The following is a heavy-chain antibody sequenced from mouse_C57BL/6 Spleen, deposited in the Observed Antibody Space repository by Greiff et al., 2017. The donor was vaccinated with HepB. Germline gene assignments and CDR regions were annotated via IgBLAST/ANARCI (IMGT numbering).Heavy chain of an antibody. J-gene: IGHJ1*03. CDR3: ARGMGLLIWYFDV. CDR1: GYTFTDYY. CDR2: INPNNGGT. Sequence: EVQLQQSGPELVKPGASVKISCKASGYTFTDYYMNWVKQSHGKSLEWIGDINPNNGGTSYNQKFKGKATLTVDKSSSTAYMELRSLTSEDSAVYYCARGMGLLIWYFDVWGTGTTVTVSS. V-gene: IGHV1-26*01. D-gene: IGHD2-3*01.